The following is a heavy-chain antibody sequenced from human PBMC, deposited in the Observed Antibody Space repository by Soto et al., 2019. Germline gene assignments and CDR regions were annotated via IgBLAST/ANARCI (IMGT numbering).Heavy chain of an antibody. D-gene: IGHD5-18*01. CDR3: ARDVDTTMVGGMDV. CDR1: GYTFTSYD. V-gene: IGHV1-8*01. Sequence: QVQLVQSGAEVKKPGASVKVSCKASGYTFTSYDINWVRQATGQGLEWMGWMNPNSGNTGYPQKFQGRVTMTRNTSISTAYMEVYSLRSEDSAVYYCARDVDTTMVGGMDVWGQGTTVTVSS. CDR2: MNPNSGNT. J-gene: IGHJ6*02.